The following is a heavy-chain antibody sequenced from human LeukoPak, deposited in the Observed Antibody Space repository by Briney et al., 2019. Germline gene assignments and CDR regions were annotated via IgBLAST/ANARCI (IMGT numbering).Heavy chain of an antibody. D-gene: IGHD3-3*01. V-gene: IGHV3-72*01. J-gene: IGHJ6*02. CDR2: TRNKANSYTT. CDR1: GFTVSTNY. CDR3: ARESRFLEWLLLPPLGMDV. Sequence: PGGSLRLSCAASGFTVSTNYVSWVRQAPGKGLEWVGRTRNKANSYTTEYAASVKGRFTISRDDSKNSLYLQMNSLKTEDTAVYYCARESRFLEWLLLPPLGMDVWGQGTTVTVSS.